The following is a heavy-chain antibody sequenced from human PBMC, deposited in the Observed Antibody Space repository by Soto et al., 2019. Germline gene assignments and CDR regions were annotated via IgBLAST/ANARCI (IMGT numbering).Heavy chain of an antibody. D-gene: IGHD6-13*01. CDR3: ARAGQHLFEGQYYFDD. J-gene: IGHJ4*02. CDR2: INPSGGST. Sequence: QVQLVQSGAEVKKPGASVKVSCKASGYTFTSYYMHWVRQAPGQGLEWMGIINPSGGSTSYAQKFKGRVTMTRDTSTSTVYREQSSVRAEDTGVYYCARAGQHLFEGQYYFDDWGQGTLVTVSS. CDR1: GYTFTSYY. V-gene: IGHV1-46*01.